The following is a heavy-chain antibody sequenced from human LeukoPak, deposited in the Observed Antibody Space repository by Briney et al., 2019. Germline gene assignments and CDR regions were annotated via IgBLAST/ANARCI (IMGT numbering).Heavy chain of an antibody. D-gene: IGHD7-27*01. CDR2: IYYSGST. CDR1: GGSISSGGYY. Sequence: SETLSLTCTVSGGSISSGGYYWSWIRQHPGKGLECIGYIYYSGSTYYNPSLKSRVTISVDTSKNQFSLKLSSVTAADTAVYYCARDLANWGSPDAFDIWGQGTMVTVSS. V-gene: IGHV4-31*03. CDR3: ARDLANWGSPDAFDI. J-gene: IGHJ3*02.